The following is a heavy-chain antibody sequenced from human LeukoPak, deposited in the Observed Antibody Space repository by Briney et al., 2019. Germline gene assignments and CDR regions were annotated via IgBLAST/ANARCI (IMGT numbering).Heavy chain of an antibody. CDR1: GFTFSSYG. J-gene: IGHJ4*02. CDR2: ISYDGSNK. D-gene: IGHD2-15*01. CDR3: AKDHMVVVVAATPDY. Sequence: GGSLRLSCAASGFTFSSYGMHWVRQAPGKGLEWVAVISYDGSNKYYADSVKGRFTISRDNSKNTLYLQMNSLRAEDTAVYYCAKDHMVVVVAATPDYWGEETLVTVSS. V-gene: IGHV3-30*18.